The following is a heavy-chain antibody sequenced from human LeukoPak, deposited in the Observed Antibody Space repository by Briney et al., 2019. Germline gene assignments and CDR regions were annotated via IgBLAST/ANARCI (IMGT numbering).Heavy chain of an antibody. CDR1: GGSFSGYY. Sequence: SETLSLTCAVYGGSFSGYYWSWIRQPPGKGLEWIGEINHSGSTNYNPSLKSRVTISVDTSKNQFSLKLSSVTAADTAVYYCARRGYSGSARVNYYYYYYMDVWGKGTTVTVSS. D-gene: IGHD5-12*01. J-gene: IGHJ6*03. CDR2: INHSGST. V-gene: IGHV4-34*01. CDR3: ARRGYSGSARVNYYYYYYMDV.